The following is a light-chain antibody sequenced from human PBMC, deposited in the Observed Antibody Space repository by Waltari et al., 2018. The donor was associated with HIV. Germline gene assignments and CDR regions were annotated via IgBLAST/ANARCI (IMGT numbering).Light chain of an antibody. CDR1: SYNLGHNY. V-gene: IGLV1-51*01. J-gene: IGLJ1*01. CDR3: GTWDSSLSAVV. Sequence: QSVFTQPPSVSAAPGQKVTISCSGSSYNLGHNYVSRYQQLPGKVPKLLIYDDNERPSGIPDRFSGSKSGTSATLGITGLQTGDEADYYCGTWDSSLSAVVFGTVTKVTVL. CDR2: DDN.